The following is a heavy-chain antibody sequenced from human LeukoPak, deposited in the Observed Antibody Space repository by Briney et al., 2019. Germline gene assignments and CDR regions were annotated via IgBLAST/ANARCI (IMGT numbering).Heavy chain of an antibody. J-gene: IGHJ5*02. V-gene: IGHV3-33*01. Sequence: GRSLRLSCGASGLTFKHYAMHWVRQAPGKGLEWVAVIWYDGSNTFYADSVKGRFTISRDNSNNTLYLQVNSLRAEDTAVYYCARDLYGGNSASWVDLWGQGTLVTVSS. CDR3: ARDLYGGNSASWVDL. D-gene: IGHD4-23*01. CDR1: GLTFKHYA. CDR2: IWYDGSNT.